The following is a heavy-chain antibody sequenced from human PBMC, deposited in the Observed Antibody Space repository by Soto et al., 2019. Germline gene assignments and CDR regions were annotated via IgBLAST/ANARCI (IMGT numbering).Heavy chain of an antibody. CDR3: ASESRTSCHAY. Sequence: QVPLVQSGAEVKKPGASVKVSCKASGYTFTSYGISWVRQAPGQGLEWMGWVSAYNGQTNYTQKLQGRVTMTGDTSTSTAYRELRSLRSDDTAVYYCASESRTSCHAYLGQGTLVTVSS. V-gene: IGHV1-18*01. CDR2: VSAYNGQT. D-gene: IGHD2-2*01. CDR1: GYTFTSYG. J-gene: IGHJ4*02.